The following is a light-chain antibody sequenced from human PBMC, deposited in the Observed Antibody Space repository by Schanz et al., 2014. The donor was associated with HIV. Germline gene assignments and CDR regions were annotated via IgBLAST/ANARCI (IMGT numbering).Light chain of an antibody. CDR2: DVN. V-gene: IGLV2-14*03. CDR3: AAWDDSLNGVV. Sequence: QSALTQPASVSGSPGQSITISCTGASSDVGGDNYVSWYQQHPGRAPKLIIYDVNNRPSGVSSRFSGSKSGTSASLAISGLQSEDEADYYCAAWDDSLNGVVFGGGTKLTVL. J-gene: IGLJ2*01. CDR1: SSDVGGDNY.